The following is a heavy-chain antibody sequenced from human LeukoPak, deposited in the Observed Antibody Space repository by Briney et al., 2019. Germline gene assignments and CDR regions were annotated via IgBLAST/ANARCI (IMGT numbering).Heavy chain of an antibody. V-gene: IGHV4-34*01. D-gene: IGHD5-18*01. CDR2: INHSGST. CDR3: ASGGYSYDY. CDR1: GGSFSGYY. J-gene: IGHJ4*02. Sequence: PSETLSLTCAVYGGSFSGYYWSWIRQPPGKGLEWIGEINHSGSTHYNPSLKSRVTISVDTSKNQFSLKLSSVTAADTAVYYCASGGYSYDYWGQGILVTVSS.